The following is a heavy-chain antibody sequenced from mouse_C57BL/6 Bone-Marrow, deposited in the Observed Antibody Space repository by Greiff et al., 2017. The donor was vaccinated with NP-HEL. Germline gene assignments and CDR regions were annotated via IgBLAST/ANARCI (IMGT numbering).Heavy chain of an antibody. CDR1: GFTFSDYG. CDR2: ISSGSSTI. J-gene: IGHJ3*01. Sequence: EVQLVESGGGLVKPGGSLKLSCAASGFTFSDYGMHWVRQAPEKGLEWVAYISSGSSTIYYADTVKVRFTISRDNAKNTLFLQMTSLSSEDTAMYYCAREALEFAYWGQGTLVTVSA. D-gene: IGHD6-1*01. CDR3: AREALEFAY. V-gene: IGHV5-17*01.